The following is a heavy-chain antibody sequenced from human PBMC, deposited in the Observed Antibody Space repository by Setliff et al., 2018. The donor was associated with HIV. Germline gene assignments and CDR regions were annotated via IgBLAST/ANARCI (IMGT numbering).Heavy chain of an antibody. Sequence: PSETLSLTCTVSGGSISSSSYYWGWIRQPPGKGLEWIGNIYYSGSTYYNPSLKSRVTISVDTSETPFSLRLNSVTAADTAVYYCARYRYYYDSSGYGRWFDPWGQGTLVTVSS. V-gene: IGHV4-39*01. CDR1: GGSISSSSYY. D-gene: IGHD3-22*01. J-gene: IGHJ5*02. CDR2: IYYSGST. CDR3: ARYRYYYDSSGYGRWFDP.